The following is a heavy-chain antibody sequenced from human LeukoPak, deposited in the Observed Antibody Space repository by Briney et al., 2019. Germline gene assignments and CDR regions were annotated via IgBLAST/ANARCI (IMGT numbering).Heavy chain of an antibody. CDR2: LSGSGGST. CDR1: GFTFSSYA. CDR3: AKNIGRYEE. Sequence: GGSLRLSCVVSGFTFSSYAMSWLRQAPGKGLEWVSGLSGSGGSTYYADSVKGRFTISRDNSRNTLYLQMNSLRAEDTAVYYWAKNIGRYEEWGQGTLVTVSS. V-gene: IGHV3-23*01. D-gene: IGHD1-26*01. J-gene: IGHJ4*02.